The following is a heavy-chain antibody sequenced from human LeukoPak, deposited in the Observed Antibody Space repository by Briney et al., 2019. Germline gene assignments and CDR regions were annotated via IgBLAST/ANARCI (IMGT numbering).Heavy chain of an antibody. Sequence: GGSLRLSCAASGFTLSTYGMHWVRQAPGKGLEWVAVIWHDGSNKYYADSVKGRFSISRDNPKNTLNLQMNSLRAEDTAVYYCAKDTSGSRLVAGGTWGQGTLVTVSS. CDR1: GFTLSTYG. D-gene: IGHD6-13*01. J-gene: IGHJ4*02. CDR2: IWHDGSNK. V-gene: IGHV3-33*06. CDR3: AKDTSGSRLVAGGT.